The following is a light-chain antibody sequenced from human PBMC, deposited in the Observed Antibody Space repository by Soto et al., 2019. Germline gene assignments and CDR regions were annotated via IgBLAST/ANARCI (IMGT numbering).Light chain of an antibody. CDR1: SSDVGGYNY. CDR2: DVS. J-gene: IGLJ2*01. Sequence: QSVLTQPASVSGSPGQSITISCTGTSSDVGGYNYVSWYQQHPGKATKLMIYDVSNRPSGVSNRFSGSKSGNTASLTISGLQAEDEADYYCSSYTSSSTLVVFGRGTKLTVL. V-gene: IGLV2-14*01. CDR3: SSYTSSSTLVV.